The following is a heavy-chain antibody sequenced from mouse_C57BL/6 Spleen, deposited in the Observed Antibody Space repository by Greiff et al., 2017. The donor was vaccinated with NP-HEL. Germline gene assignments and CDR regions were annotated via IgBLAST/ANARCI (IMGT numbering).Heavy chain of an antibody. Sequence: VQLQQPGAELVRPGSSVKLSCKASGYTFTSYWMDWVKQRPGQGLEWIGNIYPSDSETHYNQKFKDKATLTVDKSSSTAYMQLSSLTSEDSAVYYCARGGNGDYAMDYWGQGTSVTVSS. CDR3: ARGGNGDYAMDY. CDR1: GYTFTSYW. V-gene: IGHV1-61*01. J-gene: IGHJ4*01. D-gene: IGHD2-1*01. CDR2: IYPSDSET.